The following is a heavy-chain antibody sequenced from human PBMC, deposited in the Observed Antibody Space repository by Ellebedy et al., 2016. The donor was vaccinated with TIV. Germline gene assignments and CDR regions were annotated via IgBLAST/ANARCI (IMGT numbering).Heavy chain of an antibody. J-gene: IGHJ4*02. V-gene: IGHV1-69*13. CDR2: IIPISSTP. Sequence: SVKVSCXASGGTSKKYAISWVRQAPGQGPEWMGGIIPISSTPNYAQKLQGRVTITADESTSTAYMELSSLRSEDTAVYYCARIWGSSGYYLDYWGQGTLVTVSS. CDR1: GGTSKKYA. CDR3: ARIWGSSGYYLDY. D-gene: IGHD3-22*01.